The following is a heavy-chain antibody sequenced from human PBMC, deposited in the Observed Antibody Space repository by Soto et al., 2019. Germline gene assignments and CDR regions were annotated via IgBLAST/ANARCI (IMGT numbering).Heavy chain of an antibody. CDR3: ARDMQASFIHYFVP. Sequence: PEKGLEWIGYTSYTENTSYNPSFQSRVTISLHTSKTQLSLKMTSMTAADTAVYYCARDMQASFIHYFVPWPEGTLVSVS. J-gene: IGHJ5*02. CDR2: TSYTENT. D-gene: IGHD1-26*01. V-gene: IGHV4-59*01.